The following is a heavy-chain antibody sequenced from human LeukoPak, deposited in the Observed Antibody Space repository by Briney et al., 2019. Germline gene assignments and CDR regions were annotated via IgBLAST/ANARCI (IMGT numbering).Heavy chain of an antibody. CDR2: IYYSGST. Sequence: PSETLSLTCAVYGGSFSGFYWSWIRQPPGKGLEWIGYIYYSGSTNYNPSLKSRVTISVDTSKNQFSLKLSSVTAADTAVYYCARVRGVISGKNNWFDPWGQGTLVTVSS. CDR3: ARVRGVISGKNNWFDP. J-gene: IGHJ5*02. D-gene: IGHD3-10*01. CDR1: GGSFSGFY. V-gene: IGHV4-59*01.